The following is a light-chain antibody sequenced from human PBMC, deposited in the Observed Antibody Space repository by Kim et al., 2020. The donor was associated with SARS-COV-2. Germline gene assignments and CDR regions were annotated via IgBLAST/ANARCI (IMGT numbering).Light chain of an antibody. CDR3: GTWDSSLAAVV. CDR1: SSNIGTYF. V-gene: IGLV1-51*01. J-gene: IGLJ2*01. Sequence: GQKVTISCSGSSSNIGTYFVSWYQQLPGTVPKLLIYDNIKRPSGIPDRFSGSPSGTSATLGITGLQTGDEAYYYFGTWDSSLAAVVFGGGTQLTVL. CDR2: DNI.